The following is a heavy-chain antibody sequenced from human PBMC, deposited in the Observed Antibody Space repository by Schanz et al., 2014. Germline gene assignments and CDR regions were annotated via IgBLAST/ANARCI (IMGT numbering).Heavy chain of an antibody. Sequence: QVQLVQSGADVKKPGASVKVSCKASGNTLSAYYIHWIRQAPGQGLEWMGWIDPNSGGTNYAQKFQGRVTITSDTSITTVYMEVNSLTSDHTAVFYCARTASHDVWRGYIPHYAFDLWGQGTVVIVSS. CDR1: GNTLSAYY. V-gene: IGHV1-2*02. CDR2: IDPNSGGT. D-gene: IGHD3-3*01. CDR3: ARTASHDVWRGYIPHYAFDL. J-gene: IGHJ3*01.